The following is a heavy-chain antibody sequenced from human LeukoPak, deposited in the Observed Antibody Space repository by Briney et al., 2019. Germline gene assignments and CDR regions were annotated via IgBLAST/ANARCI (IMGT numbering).Heavy chain of an antibody. CDR1: GGSISSGDYY. CDR2: MYYSGST. D-gene: IGHD3-22*01. V-gene: IGHV4-30-4*01. Sequence: SQTLSLTCTVSGGSISSGDYYGSWIRQPPGKGLAWIAYMYYSGSTYCNPSLKSRVTMSADTSKNQLSLKLSSVTAADTAVYYCARPYYYDSRIDPWGQGILVTVSS. CDR3: ARPYYYDSRIDP. J-gene: IGHJ5*02.